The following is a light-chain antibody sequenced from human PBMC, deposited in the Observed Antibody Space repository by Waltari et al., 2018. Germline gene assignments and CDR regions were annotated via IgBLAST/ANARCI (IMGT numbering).Light chain of an antibody. V-gene: IGKV3-20*01. CDR3: QQYGSSPWT. Sequence: EIVLTQSPCPLTLSPGERATLPCRASQSVSSSYLAWYQQRPGQAPRLLIYGISSRATGIPDRFSGSGSGTDFTLTISRLEPEDSAVYHCQQYGSSPWTFGQGTKVEIK. J-gene: IGKJ1*01. CDR1: QSVSSSY. CDR2: GIS.